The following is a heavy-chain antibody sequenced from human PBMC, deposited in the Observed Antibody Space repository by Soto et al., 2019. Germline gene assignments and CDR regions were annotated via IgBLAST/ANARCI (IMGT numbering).Heavy chain of an antibody. Sequence: QVQLVQSGVEVNKPGAAVEVSCKTSGYTFINHGISWVRQAPGQGLEWMGWISGYNGNTKYAQRFQGRVTLTTDTSTRTAYMELRSLRSDDAAVYYCARVGVGTRLDALDIWGQGTVVTVSS. CDR3: ARVGVGTRLDALDI. J-gene: IGHJ3*02. CDR2: ISGYNGNT. V-gene: IGHV1-18*04. CDR1: GYTFINHG. D-gene: IGHD1-26*01.